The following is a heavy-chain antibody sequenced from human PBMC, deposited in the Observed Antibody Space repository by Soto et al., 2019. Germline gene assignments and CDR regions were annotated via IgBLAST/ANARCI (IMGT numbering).Heavy chain of an antibody. Sequence: SETLSLTCTVSGGSISSYYWSWIRQPPGKGLEWIGYIYYSGSTNYSPSLKSRVTISVDTSKNQFSLKLSSVTAADTAVYYCARGGRDGYDRFDYWGQGTLVTVSS. V-gene: IGHV4-59*01. CDR2: IYYSGST. D-gene: IGHD5-12*01. CDR1: GGSISSYY. J-gene: IGHJ4*02. CDR3: ARGGRDGYDRFDY.